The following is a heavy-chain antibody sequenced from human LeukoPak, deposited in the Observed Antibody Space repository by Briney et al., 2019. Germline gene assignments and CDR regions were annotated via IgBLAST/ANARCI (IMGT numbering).Heavy chain of an antibody. CDR1: GGSFSGYY. D-gene: IGHD6-13*01. J-gene: IGHJ5*02. V-gene: IGHV4-34*01. Sequence: SETLSLTCAVYGGSFSGYYWSWIRLPPGKGLEWIGEINHSGSTNYNPSLKSRVTISVDTSKNQFSLKLSAVTAADTAVYYCARGLIAAAGYNWFDPWGQGTLVTVSS. CDR3: ARGLIAAAGYNWFDP. CDR2: INHSGST.